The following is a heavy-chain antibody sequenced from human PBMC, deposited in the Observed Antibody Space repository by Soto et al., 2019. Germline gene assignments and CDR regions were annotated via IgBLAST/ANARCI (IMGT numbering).Heavy chain of an antibody. V-gene: IGHV1-69*01. J-gene: IGHJ3*01. CDR3: AKGEGVVLRAKKDGFDV. CDR1: GGTFSNYA. D-gene: IGHD2-15*01. CDR2: IIPLFGKT. Sequence: QVRLVQSGAEVRKPGSSVRVSCKSSGGTFSNYAFSWVRQAPGQGLEWMGAIIPLFGKTRYAQKFQGRVTTTAYESTGTACMDLGGRRSEDAAMYYCAKGEGVVLRAKKDGFDVWGQGTLVTVS.